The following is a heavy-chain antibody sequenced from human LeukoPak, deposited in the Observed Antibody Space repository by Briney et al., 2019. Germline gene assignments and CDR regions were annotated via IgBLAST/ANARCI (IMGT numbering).Heavy chain of an antibody. CDR2: IIPVLGTA. V-gene: IGHV1-69*05. D-gene: IGHD6-13*01. Sequence: GASVKVSCKASGGTFSSFAISWVRQAPGQGLEWMGGIIPVLGTAKNAQKFQGRVTIITDESTRTAYMEPSSLRSEDTAVYYCARNPFREHSTSWNNWFDPWGQGTLVTVSS. CDR3: ARNPFREHSTSWNNWFDP. CDR1: GGTFSSFA. J-gene: IGHJ5*02.